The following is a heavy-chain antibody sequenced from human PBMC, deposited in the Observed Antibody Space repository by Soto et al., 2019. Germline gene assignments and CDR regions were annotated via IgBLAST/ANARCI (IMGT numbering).Heavy chain of an antibody. J-gene: IGHJ3*02. CDR2: IRSKANSYAT. V-gene: IGHV3-73*02. Sequence: EVQLVESGGGLVQPGGSLKLSCAASGFTFSGSAMHWVRQASGKGLEWVGRIRSKANSYATAYAASVKGRFTISRDDSKNTAYLQMNSLKTEDTAVYYWTRATLDYDILTGAPAFDIWGQGTMVTVSS. CDR3: TRATLDYDILTGAPAFDI. D-gene: IGHD3-9*01. CDR1: GFTFSGSA.